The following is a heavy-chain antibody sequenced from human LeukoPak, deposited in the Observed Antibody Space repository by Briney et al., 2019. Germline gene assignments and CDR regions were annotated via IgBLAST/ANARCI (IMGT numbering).Heavy chain of an antibody. CDR2: IYHSGST. CDR1: GYSITSGYY. CDR3: AARGISWYFDL. V-gene: IGHV4-38-2*01. J-gene: IGHJ2*01. D-gene: IGHD3-16*01. Sequence: PSETLSLTCAVSGYSITSGYYWGWIRQPPGKGLEWIGSIYHSGSTYYNPSLKSRVTISVDTSKNQFSLKLTSVTAADTAMYYCAARGISWYFDLWGRGTLVTVSS.